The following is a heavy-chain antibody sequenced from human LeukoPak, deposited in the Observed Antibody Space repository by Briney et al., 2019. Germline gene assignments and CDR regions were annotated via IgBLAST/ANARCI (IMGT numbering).Heavy chain of an antibody. Sequence: GESLKISCKGSGYSFTSYWIGWVRQMPGKDLEWMGRIYPGDSDTRYSPCFQGQVTISADKSISTAYLQWSSLKASDTAMYYCARSTYGDYYDAFDIWGQGTMVTVSS. V-gene: IGHV5-51*01. CDR2: IYPGDSDT. CDR1: GYSFTSYW. CDR3: ARSTYGDYYDAFDI. D-gene: IGHD4-17*01. J-gene: IGHJ3*02.